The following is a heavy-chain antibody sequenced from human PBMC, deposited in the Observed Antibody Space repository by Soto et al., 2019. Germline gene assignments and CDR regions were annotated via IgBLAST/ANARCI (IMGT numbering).Heavy chain of an antibody. Sequence: QVQLVQSGAGVKKPGSSVKVSCKASGGTFSSYAISWVRQAPGQGLEWMGGIIPIFGTANYAQQFQGRVTITADESTSTAYMELSSLRSEDTAVYYCARGRFSDYVWGSYRPPYYYGMDVWGQGTTVTVSS. V-gene: IGHV1-69*01. CDR2: IIPIFGTA. D-gene: IGHD3-16*02. J-gene: IGHJ6*02. CDR3: ARGRFSDYVWGSYRPPYYYGMDV. CDR1: GGTFSSYA.